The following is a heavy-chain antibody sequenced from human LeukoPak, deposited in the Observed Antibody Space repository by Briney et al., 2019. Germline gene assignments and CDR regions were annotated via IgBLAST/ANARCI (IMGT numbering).Heavy chain of an antibody. J-gene: IGHJ5*02. CDR1: GGSINNYY. V-gene: IGHV4-59*01. Sequence: SETLSLTCTLSGGSINNYYWSWIRQPPGKGLEWIGYIYYNGNTNYNPSLKSRVTISVDTSKNQFSLKLSSVTAAHTAVYFCAREYSSGLSWFDPWGQGTLVTVSS. D-gene: IGHD6-19*01. CDR3: AREYSSGLSWFDP. CDR2: IYYNGNT.